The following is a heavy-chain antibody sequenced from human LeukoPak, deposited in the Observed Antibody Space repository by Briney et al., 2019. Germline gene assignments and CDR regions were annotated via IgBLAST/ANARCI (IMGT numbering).Heavy chain of an antibody. J-gene: IGHJ4*02. CDR2: MNPNSGNT. V-gene: IGHV1-8*01. CDR3: ARAAGARTGTTDY. Sequence: ASVKASRKASGYTFTSYDINWVRQATGQGLEWMGWMNPNSGNTGYAQKFQGRVTMTRNTSISTAYMELSSLRSEDTAVYYCARAAGARTGTTDYWGQGTLVTVSS. D-gene: IGHD1-7*01. CDR1: GYTFTSYD.